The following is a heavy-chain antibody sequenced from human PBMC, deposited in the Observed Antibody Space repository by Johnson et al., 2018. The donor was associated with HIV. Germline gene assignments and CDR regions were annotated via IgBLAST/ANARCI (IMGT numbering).Heavy chain of an antibody. D-gene: IGHD1-26*01. CDR3: AKGATRYKTDGSKHDGAFDI. CDR1: GFTFDDYA. CDR2: FTWDGDRT. V-gene: IGHV3-20*04. Sequence: VQLVESGGGLVKPGESLRLSCVASGFTFDDYAMNWVRQAPGKGLEWVSGFTWDGDRTAYADSVKGRFTISRDNAKNSLHLQMSSLRAEDTALYYCAKGATRYKTDGSKHDGAFDIWGQGTMVTVSS. J-gene: IGHJ3*02.